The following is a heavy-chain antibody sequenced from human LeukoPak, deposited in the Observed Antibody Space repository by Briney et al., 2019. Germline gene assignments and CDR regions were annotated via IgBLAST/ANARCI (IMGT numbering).Heavy chain of an antibody. D-gene: IGHD5-18*01. J-gene: IGHJ4*02. V-gene: IGHV1-18*01. CDR2: ISAYNGNT. Sequence: GASVMVSCKASGYTFTSYGISWVRHAPGQGLEWMGWISAYNGNTNYAQKLQGRVTMTTDTSTSTAYMELRSLRSDDTAVYYCARDLGEYSYGYYFDYWGQGTLVTVSS. CDR3: ARDLGEYSYGYYFDY. CDR1: GYTFTSYG.